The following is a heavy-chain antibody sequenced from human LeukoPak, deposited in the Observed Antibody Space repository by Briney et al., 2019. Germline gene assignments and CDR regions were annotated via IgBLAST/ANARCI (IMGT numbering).Heavy chain of an antibody. CDR3: ARAGYSGYGHPFDY. Sequence: PGGSLRLSCAASGFTFSSYWMSWVRQAPGKGLEWVANIKQDGSEKYYVDSVKGRFTISRDNAKNSLYLQMNSLRAEDTAVYYCARAGYSGYGHPFDYWGQGTLVTVSS. J-gene: IGHJ4*02. V-gene: IGHV3-7*04. D-gene: IGHD5-12*01. CDR2: IKQDGSEK. CDR1: GFTFSSYW.